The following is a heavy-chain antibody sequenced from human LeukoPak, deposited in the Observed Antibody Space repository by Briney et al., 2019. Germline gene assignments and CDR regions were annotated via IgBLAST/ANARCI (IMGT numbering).Heavy chain of an antibody. V-gene: IGHV4-34*01. CDR3: ARGGQYYYDIALGY. CDR2: INHSGST. D-gene: IGHD3-22*01. CDR1: GGSFSGYY. Sequence: PSETLSLTCAVYGGSFSGYYWSWLRQPPGKGLEWIGEINHSGSTNYNPSLKSRVTISVDTSKNQFSLKLSSVTAADTAVYYCARGGQYYYDIALGYWGQGTLVTVSS. J-gene: IGHJ4*02.